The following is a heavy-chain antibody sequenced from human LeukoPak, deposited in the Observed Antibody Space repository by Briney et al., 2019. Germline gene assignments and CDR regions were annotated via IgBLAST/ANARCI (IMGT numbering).Heavy chain of an antibody. Sequence: GGSLRLSCAASGFTFSSYAMSWVRQAPGKGLEWVSAISSGGTTYYADSVKGRFTISRDNSKNTLYLQMNSLRAEDTAVYYCAKDRDIVVVVAATPCYFDYWGQGTLVTVSS. CDR2: ISSGGTT. J-gene: IGHJ4*02. V-gene: IGHV3-23*01. D-gene: IGHD2-15*01. CDR1: GFTFSSYA. CDR3: AKDRDIVVVVAATPCYFDY.